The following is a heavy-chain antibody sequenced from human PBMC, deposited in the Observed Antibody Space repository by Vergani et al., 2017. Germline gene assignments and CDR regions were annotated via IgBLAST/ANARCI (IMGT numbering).Heavy chain of an antibody. Sequence: EVQLVQSGAEVKKPGESLRISCKGSGYSFTSYWISWVRQMPGKGLEWVGRIDPSDSYTNYSPSFQGHVTISAHKSISTAYLQWSSLKASDTAIYYCARHFKGIAVGGIVGGDDYWGQGTLVTVSS. V-gene: IGHV5-10-1*03. CDR1: GYSFTSYW. CDR3: ARHFKGIAVGGIVGGDDY. CDR2: IDPSDSYT. D-gene: IGHD6-19*01. J-gene: IGHJ4*02.